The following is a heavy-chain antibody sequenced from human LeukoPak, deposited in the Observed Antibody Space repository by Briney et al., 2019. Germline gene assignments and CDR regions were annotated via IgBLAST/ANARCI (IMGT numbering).Heavy chain of an antibody. D-gene: IGHD3-22*01. Sequence: SETLSLTCAVYGGSFSGYYWSWIRQPPGKGLEWIGEINHSGSTNYNPSLKSRVTISVDTSKNQFSLKLSSVTAADTAVYYCARGPDSSGYYYFDYWGQGTLVTVAS. CDR3: ARGPDSSGYYYFDY. J-gene: IGHJ4*02. V-gene: IGHV4-34*01. CDR1: GGSFSGYY. CDR2: INHSGST.